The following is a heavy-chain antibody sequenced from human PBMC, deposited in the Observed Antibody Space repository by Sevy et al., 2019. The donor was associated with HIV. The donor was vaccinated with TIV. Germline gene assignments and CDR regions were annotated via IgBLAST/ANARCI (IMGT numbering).Heavy chain of an antibody. J-gene: IGHJ5*02. D-gene: IGHD1-7*01. CDR1: GASISHHC. Sequence: SETLSLTCTVSGASISHHCWTWIRQSPGKGLEWIGYISYSGSTNYNPSLKSRVTISVDTSKNQFSLRVNSVTAADTAVYYCARRVSSNWNYSWFDPWGQGTLVTVSS. CDR2: ISYSGST. CDR3: ARRVSSNWNYSWFDP. V-gene: IGHV4-59*11.